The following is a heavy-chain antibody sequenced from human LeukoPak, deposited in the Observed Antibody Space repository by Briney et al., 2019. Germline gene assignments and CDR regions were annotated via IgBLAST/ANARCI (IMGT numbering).Heavy chain of an antibody. D-gene: IGHD4-17*01. Sequence: GGSLRLSCAASGFSFSGYGMHWVRQGPGKGLEWVAFIRYDGSTKFYTDSVKGRFAISRDNSKNTLSLQMNSLRTEDTAVYYCAALHTGTFVDYWGQGTLVTVSS. V-gene: IGHV3-30*02. CDR1: GFSFSGYG. CDR2: IRYDGSTK. J-gene: IGHJ4*02. CDR3: AALHTGTFVDY.